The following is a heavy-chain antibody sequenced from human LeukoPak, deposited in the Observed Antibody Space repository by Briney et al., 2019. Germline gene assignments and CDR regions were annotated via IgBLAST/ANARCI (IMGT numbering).Heavy chain of an antibody. CDR1: GGSISSGDYY. D-gene: IGHD4-11*01. CDR3: ARGDAYSNYYMDV. Sequence: PSETLSLTCTVSGGSISSGDYYWSWIRQPPGKGLEWIGYIYYSGSTYYNPSLKSRVTISVDTSKNQFSLKLSSVTAADTAVYYCARGDAYSNYYMDVWGKGTTVTVSS. J-gene: IGHJ6*03. V-gene: IGHV4-30-4*08. CDR2: IYYSGST.